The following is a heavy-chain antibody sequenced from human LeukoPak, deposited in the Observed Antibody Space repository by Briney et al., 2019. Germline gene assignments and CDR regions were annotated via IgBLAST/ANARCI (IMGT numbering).Heavy chain of an antibody. CDR1: GYTFTSYA. CDR3: AREEVAATQGYYYYYMDV. V-gene: IGHV7-4-1*02. J-gene: IGHJ6*03. CDR2: INTNTGNP. Sequence: GASVKVSCKASGYTFTSYAMNWVRQAPGQGLEWMGWINTNTGNPTYAQGFTGRFVFSLDTSVSTAYLQISSLKAEDTAVYYCAREEVAATQGYYYYYMDVWAKGPRSPSP. D-gene: IGHD2-15*01.